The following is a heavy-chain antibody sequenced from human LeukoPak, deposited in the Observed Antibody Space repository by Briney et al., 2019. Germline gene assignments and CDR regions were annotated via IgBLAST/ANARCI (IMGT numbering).Heavy chain of an antibody. CDR1: GFTFSSYS. CDR3: AREGSYGPLYYFDY. D-gene: IGHD4-17*01. Sequence: PGGSLRLSCAAPGFTFSSYSMNWVRQAPGKGLEWVSSISSSSSYIYYADSVKGRFTISRDNAKNSLYLQMNSLRAEDTAVYYCAREGSYGPLYYFDYWGQGTLVTVSS. CDR2: ISSSSSYI. J-gene: IGHJ4*02. V-gene: IGHV3-21*01.